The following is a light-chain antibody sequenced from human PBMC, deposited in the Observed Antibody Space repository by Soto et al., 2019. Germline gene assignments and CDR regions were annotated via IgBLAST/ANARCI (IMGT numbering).Light chain of an antibody. CDR2: SAS. J-gene: IGKJ2*01. Sequence: DIHLTQSPSSLSAAVGDRVTITCRASQAILTYVNWLQQKAGKVPDLLIYSASTLQSGVPSRFSGSGSGTDFTLTISNLQPEDVATYYCQNYNSAPYTFGQGTKLEIK. CDR3: QNYNSAPYT. CDR1: QAILTY. V-gene: IGKV1-27*01.